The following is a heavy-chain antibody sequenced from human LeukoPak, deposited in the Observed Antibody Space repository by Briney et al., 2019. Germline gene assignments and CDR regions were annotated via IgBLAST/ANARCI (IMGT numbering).Heavy chain of an antibody. CDR3: ARTNKQWLVLGY. V-gene: IGHV1-8*01. J-gene: IGHJ4*02. CDR2: MNPNSGNT. Sequence: GASVKVCCTASAYTFAIYNISWVRQATGQGLEWMGWMNPNSGNTGYAQKFQGRVTMTRNTSISTAYMELSSLRSEDTAVYYCARTNKQWLVLGYWGQGTLVTVSS. CDR1: AYTFAIYN. D-gene: IGHD6-19*01.